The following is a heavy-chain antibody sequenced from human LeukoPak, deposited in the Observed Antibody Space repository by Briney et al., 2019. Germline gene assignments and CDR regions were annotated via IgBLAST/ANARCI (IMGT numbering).Heavy chain of an antibody. CDR3: ARAPGEGWFDP. Sequence: GGSLRLSCAASTFTVRNNFMSWVRQAPGKGLEWVSLIYSGGSTYYADSVKGRFTISRDNAKNSLYLQMNSLRAEDTALYYCARAPGEGWFDPWGQGTLVTVSS. CDR2: IYSGGST. J-gene: IGHJ5*02. D-gene: IGHD4-17*01. CDR1: TFTVRNNF. V-gene: IGHV3-66*01.